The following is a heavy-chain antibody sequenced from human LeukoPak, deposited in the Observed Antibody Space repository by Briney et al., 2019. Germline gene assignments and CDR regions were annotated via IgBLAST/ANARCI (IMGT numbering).Heavy chain of an antibody. CDR2: ISWNSGSI. D-gene: IGHD3-9*01. J-gene: IGHJ6*02. Sequence: GGSLRLSCAASGFTFDDYAMHWVRQAPGKGLEWVSGISWNSGSIGYADPVKGRFTISRDNAKNSLYLQMNSLRAEDTALYYCAKDLLRAYYYGMDVWGQGTTVTVPS. V-gene: IGHV3-9*01. CDR1: GFTFDDYA. CDR3: AKDLLRAYYYGMDV.